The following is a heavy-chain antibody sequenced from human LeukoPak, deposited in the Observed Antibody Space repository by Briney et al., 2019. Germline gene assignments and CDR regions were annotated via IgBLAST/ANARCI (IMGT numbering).Heavy chain of an antibody. J-gene: IGHJ4*02. Sequence: PGGSLRLSCAAAGFTFSPYGIHWVRQAPGMGLEWVAFIRYDGSNKYYADSVKGRFTISRDNFMNTVYLQMNSLRPEDTAVYYCAKEGYSSGWYEDYWGQGTLVTVSS. V-gene: IGHV3-30*02. CDR1: GFTFSPYG. CDR3: AKEGYSSGWYEDY. D-gene: IGHD6-19*01. CDR2: IRYDGSNK.